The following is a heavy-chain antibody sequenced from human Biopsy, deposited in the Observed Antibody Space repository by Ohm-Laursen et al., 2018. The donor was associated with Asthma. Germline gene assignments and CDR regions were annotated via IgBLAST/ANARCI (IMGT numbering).Heavy chain of an antibody. CDR2: ISFDGTNR. Sequence: RSLRLSCSASGFSFSNYGMHWVRQAPGKGLDWVAVISFDGTNRSYTDSVKGRFTISRDNSRNTLHLEMNSLRAEDTAVYLCAKEVFPGWELRRGPDSWGQGTLVTVSS. CDR1: GFSFSNYG. V-gene: IGHV3-30*18. J-gene: IGHJ4*02. CDR3: AKEVFPGWELRRGPDS. D-gene: IGHD1-26*01.